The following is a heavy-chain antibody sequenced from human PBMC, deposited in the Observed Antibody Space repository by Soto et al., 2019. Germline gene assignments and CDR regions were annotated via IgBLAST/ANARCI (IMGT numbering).Heavy chain of an antibody. V-gene: IGHV3-30*18. J-gene: IGHJ6*02. D-gene: IGHD6-13*01. Sequence: LRLSCAASGFTFSSYGMHWVRQAPGKELEWLAVISYDGSNKYYADSVKGRFTISRDNSKNTLYLQMNSLRAEDTAVYYCAKEVLRVSSSWYYYYGMDVWGQGTTVTVSS. CDR3: AKEVLRVSSSWYYYYGMDV. CDR1: GFTFSSYG. CDR2: ISYDGSNK.